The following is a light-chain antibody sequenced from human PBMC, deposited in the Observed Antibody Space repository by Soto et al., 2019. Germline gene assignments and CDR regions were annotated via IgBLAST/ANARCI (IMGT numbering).Light chain of an antibody. J-gene: IGKJ4*01. CDR1: QGISSY. V-gene: IGKV1-8*01. Sequence: AIRMTQSPSSFSASTGDRVTITCRASQGISSYLAWYQQKPGEAPKLLIYAASTLQSGVPSRFSGSGSGTDFTLTISCLQSEDFATYYCQRYYSYPLTFGGGTKVEIK. CDR3: QRYYSYPLT. CDR2: AAS.